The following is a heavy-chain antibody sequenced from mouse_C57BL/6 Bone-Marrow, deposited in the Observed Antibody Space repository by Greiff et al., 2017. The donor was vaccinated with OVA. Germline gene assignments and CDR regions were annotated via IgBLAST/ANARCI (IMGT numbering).Heavy chain of an antibody. CDR2: IYPGSGST. J-gene: IGHJ2*01. CDR1: GYTFTSYW. Sequence: QVQLQQPGAELVKPGASVKMSCKASGYTFTSYWITWVKQRPGQGLEWIGDIYPGSGSTNYNEKFKSKATLTADTSSSTAYMQLSSLTSEDSAVYYCATHYYGSSYGFDYWGQGTTLTVSA. D-gene: IGHD1-1*01. V-gene: IGHV1-55*01. CDR3: ATHYYGSSYGFDY.